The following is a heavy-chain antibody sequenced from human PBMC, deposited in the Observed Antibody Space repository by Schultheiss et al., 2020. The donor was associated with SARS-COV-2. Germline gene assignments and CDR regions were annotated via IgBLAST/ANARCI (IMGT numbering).Heavy chain of an antibody. CDR2: IKTKTDGGTA. CDR1: GLTFPNAW. Sequence: GESLKISCAASGLTFPNAWMNWVRQAPGKGPEWLCRIKTKTDGGTADYAAPVKGRFTISRDNPKNTLYLQMNSLRAEDTAVYYCADLNSGSYLTVGYWGQGTLVTVSS. J-gene: IGHJ4*02. D-gene: IGHD1-26*01. V-gene: IGHV3-15*07. CDR3: ADLNSGSYLTVGY.